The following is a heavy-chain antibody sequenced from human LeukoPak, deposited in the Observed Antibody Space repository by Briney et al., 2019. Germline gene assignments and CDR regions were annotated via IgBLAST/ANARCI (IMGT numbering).Heavy chain of an antibody. V-gene: IGHV3-21*01. Sequence: PGGSLRLSCAASGFTFSSYSMNWVRQAPGKGLEWVSSISSSSNYIYYADSVKGRFTISRDNAKNSLYLQMNSLRAEDTAVYYCARGAAYCGGDCHMDVWGKGTTVTVSS. D-gene: IGHD2-21*02. CDR1: GFTFSSYS. J-gene: IGHJ6*04. CDR3: ARGAAYCGGDCHMDV. CDR2: ISSSSNYI.